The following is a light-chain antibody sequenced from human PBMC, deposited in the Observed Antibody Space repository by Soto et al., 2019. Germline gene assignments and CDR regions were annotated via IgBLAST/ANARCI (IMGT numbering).Light chain of an antibody. CDR1: QRIETS. CDR3: QQYYKWPPFT. J-gene: IGKJ3*01. Sequence: EIVMTQSPATLSVSPGERATLSCRSSQRIETSLAWYQQRPGQAPRLLLYNAATRATGIPARFSGRGFGTEFTLTISSLQSEDFALYYCQQYYKWPPFTFGPGTKVDIK. V-gene: IGKV3-15*01. CDR2: NAA.